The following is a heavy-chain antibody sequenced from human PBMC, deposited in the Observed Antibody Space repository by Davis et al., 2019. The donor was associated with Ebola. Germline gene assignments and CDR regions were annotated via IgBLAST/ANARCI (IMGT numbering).Heavy chain of an antibody. Sequence: GESLKISCVASGFTFDAFGMNWVHQAPGKGPEWVANIWYDESNSYYADSVKGRFTISRDDSKTTLYLQMNSLSAEDTAVYYCAKDHDVVVVAATPIDYWGQGTLVTVSS. CDR1: GFTFDAFG. CDR2: IWYDESNS. CDR3: AKDHDVVVVAATPIDY. J-gene: IGHJ4*02. D-gene: IGHD2-15*01. V-gene: IGHV3-30*02.